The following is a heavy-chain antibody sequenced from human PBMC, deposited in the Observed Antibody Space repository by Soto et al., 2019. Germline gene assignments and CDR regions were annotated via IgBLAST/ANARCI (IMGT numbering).Heavy chain of an antibody. J-gene: IGHJ1*01. CDR3: ALTPGYSSGWWGFQH. CDR2: IYYSGST. V-gene: IGHV4-59*01. Sequence: PSETLSLTCTVSGGSISSYYWSWIRQPPGKGLEWIGYIYYSGSTNYNPSLKSRVTISVDTSKNQFSLKLSSVTAADTAVYYCALTPGYSSGWWGFQHWGQGTMVTVYS. D-gene: IGHD6-19*01. CDR1: GGSISSYY.